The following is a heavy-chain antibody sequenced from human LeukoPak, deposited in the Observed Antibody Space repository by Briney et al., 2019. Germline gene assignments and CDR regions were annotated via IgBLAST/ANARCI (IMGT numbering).Heavy chain of an antibody. CDR1: GFTFGSYG. CDR3: AKDVGPMVRGVMGYMDV. V-gene: IGHV3-23*01. J-gene: IGHJ6*03. CDR2: ISGSGGST. Sequence: GGSLRLSCAASGFTFGSYGMSWVRQAPGKGLEWVSAISGSGGSTYYADSVKGRFTISRDNSKNTLYLQMNSLRAEDTAVYYCAKDVGPMVRGVMGYMDVWGKGTTVTISS. D-gene: IGHD3-10*01.